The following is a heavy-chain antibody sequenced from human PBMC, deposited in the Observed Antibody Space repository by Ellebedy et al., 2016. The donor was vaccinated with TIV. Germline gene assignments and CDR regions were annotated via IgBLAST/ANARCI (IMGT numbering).Heavy chain of an antibody. J-gene: IGHJ3*02. CDR3: AKTTSGYYSHAFDI. V-gene: IGHV3-23*01. D-gene: IGHD3-22*01. CDR1: GFTFSSYA. Sequence: GESLKISCAASGFTFSSYAMSWVRQAPGKGLEWVSAISGSGANTYYADSVKGRFSISRDNSKNTLYLQMNSLRAEDTAVYHCAKTTSGYYSHAFDIWGQGTMVTVSS. CDR2: ISGSGANT.